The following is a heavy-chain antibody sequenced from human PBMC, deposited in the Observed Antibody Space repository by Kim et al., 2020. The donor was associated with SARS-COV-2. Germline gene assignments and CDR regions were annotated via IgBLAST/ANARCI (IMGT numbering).Heavy chain of an antibody. CDR2: INHSGST. V-gene: IGHV4-34*01. J-gene: IGHJ5*02. CDR1: GGSFSGYY. CDR3: ARGRPPLRFLEWFDP. D-gene: IGHD3-3*01. Sequence: SETLSLTCAVYGGSFSGYYWSWIRQPPGKGLEWIGEINHSGSTNYNPSLKSRVTISVDTSKNQFSLKLSSVTAADTAVYYCARGRPPLRFLEWFDPWGQGTLVTVSS.